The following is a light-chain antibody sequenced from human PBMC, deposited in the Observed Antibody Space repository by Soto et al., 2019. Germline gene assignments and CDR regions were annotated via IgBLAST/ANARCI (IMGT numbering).Light chain of an antibody. V-gene: IGKV3-20*01. Sequence: EIVLTQSPGTLSLSPGEGATLSCRASQSVNNNYLAWYQQKPGQAPRLVISGASSRATAIPDRFSGSGSGTDFTLTISRLEPEDFAVYYCQQYVSSPLTFGGGTKVEIK. CDR2: GAS. CDR3: QQYVSSPLT. CDR1: QSVNNNY. J-gene: IGKJ4*01.